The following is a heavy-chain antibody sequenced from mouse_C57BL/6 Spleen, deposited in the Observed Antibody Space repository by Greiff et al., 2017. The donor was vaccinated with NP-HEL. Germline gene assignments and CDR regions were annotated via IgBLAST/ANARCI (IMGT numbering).Heavy chain of an antibody. CDR1: GFNIKDDY. Sequence: EVQLQQSGAELVRPGASVKLSCTASGFNIKDDYMHWVKQRPEQGLEWIGWIDPENGDTEYASKFQGKATITADTSSNTAYLQLSSLTSEDTAVYYCTTGDYGSSFAMDYWGQRTSVTVSS. J-gene: IGHJ4*01. CDR2: IDPENGDT. CDR3: TTGDYGSSFAMDY. D-gene: IGHD1-1*01. V-gene: IGHV14-4*01.